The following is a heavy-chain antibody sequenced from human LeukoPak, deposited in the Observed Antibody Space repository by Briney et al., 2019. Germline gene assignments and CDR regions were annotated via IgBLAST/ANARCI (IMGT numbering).Heavy chain of an antibody. CDR1: GYTFTTYD. CDR3: ARMYYDSSGYFGAVTWFDP. J-gene: IGHJ5*02. V-gene: IGHV1-8*01. Sequence: ASVKVSCQASGYTFTTYDIDWVRQATGQGLEWMGWMNPNSGDTGYAQKFQGRVTMTRNTSISTAYMALSSLRSEDTAVYYCARMYYDSSGYFGAVTWFDPWGQGTLVTVSS. CDR2: MNPNSGDT. D-gene: IGHD3-22*01.